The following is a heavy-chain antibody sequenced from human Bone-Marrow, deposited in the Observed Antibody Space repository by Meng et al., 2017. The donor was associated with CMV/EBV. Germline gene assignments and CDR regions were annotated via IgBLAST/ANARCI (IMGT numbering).Heavy chain of an antibody. J-gene: IGHJ6*02. D-gene: IGHD6-13*01. V-gene: IGHV3-7*04. Sequence: ETLSLTCAASGFTFSSYWMSWVRQAPGKGLEWVANIKQDGSEKYYVDSVKGRFTISRDNAKNSLFLQMNSLRAEDTAVYYCARVAAAGRGMDVWGPGTTVTVPS. CDR2: IKQDGSEK. CDR3: ARVAAAGRGMDV. CDR1: GFTFSSYW.